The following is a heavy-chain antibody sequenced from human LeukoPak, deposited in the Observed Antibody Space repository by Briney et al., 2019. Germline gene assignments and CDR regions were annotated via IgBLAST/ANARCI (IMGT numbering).Heavy chain of an antibody. CDR1: GFTFSSYW. V-gene: IGHV3-7*01. Sequence: GGSLRLSCAASGFTFSSYWMSWVRQAPGKGLEWVANIRHDGSEKYYVDSVKGRFTISRDNAKDSLYLQMNSLRVEDTAVYYCAGGGSRQYNFRGQGTLVTVSS. CDR3: AGGGSRQYNF. J-gene: IGHJ4*02. CDR2: IRHDGSEK. D-gene: IGHD1-1*01.